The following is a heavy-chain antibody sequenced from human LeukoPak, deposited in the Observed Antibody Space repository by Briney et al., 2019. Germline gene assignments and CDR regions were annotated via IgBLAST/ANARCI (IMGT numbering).Heavy chain of an antibody. CDR2: LYWDDDK. D-gene: IGHD3-9*01. J-gene: IGHJ4*02. V-gene: IGHV2-5*02. Sequence: SGPTLVNPTQTLTLTCTFSGFSLSTSGVGVGWIRQPPGKALECLALLYWDDDKSYIPSLKSRLTISKDTSKNQVVLTMTNMDPVDTATYYCARSPYYDILTGSRGTFDYWGQGTLVTVSS. CDR1: GFSLSTSGVG. CDR3: ARSPYYDILTGSRGTFDY.